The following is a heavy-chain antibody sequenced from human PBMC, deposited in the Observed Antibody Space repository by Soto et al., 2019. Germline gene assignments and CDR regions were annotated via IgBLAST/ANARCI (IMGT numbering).Heavy chain of an antibody. CDR3: ARAPSGYYYDSSGPIDAFDI. CDR1: GFTFSDYY. J-gene: IGHJ3*02. D-gene: IGHD3-22*01. V-gene: IGHV3-11*01. CDR2: ISSSGSTI. Sequence: GGSLRLSCAASGFTFSDYYMSWIRQAPGKGLEWVSCISSSGSTIYYADSVKGRFTISRDNAKNSLFLQMNSLRAEDTAVYYCARAPSGYYYDSSGPIDAFDIWGQGTMVTVSS.